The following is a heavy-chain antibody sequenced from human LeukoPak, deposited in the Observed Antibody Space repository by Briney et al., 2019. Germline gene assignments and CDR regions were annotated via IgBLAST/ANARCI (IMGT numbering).Heavy chain of an antibody. J-gene: IGHJ5*02. V-gene: IGHV3-49*03. CDR3: TTQLSIYFFWFDP. CDR1: GFTFGDYA. D-gene: IGHD2/OR15-2a*01. CDR2: IRSKAYGGTT. Sequence: GGSLRLSCTASGFTFGDYAMSWFRQAPGKGLEWVGFIRSKAYGGTTEYAASVKGRFTISRGDSKSIAYLQMNSLKTEDTAVYYCTTQLSIYFFWFDPWGQGTLVTVSS.